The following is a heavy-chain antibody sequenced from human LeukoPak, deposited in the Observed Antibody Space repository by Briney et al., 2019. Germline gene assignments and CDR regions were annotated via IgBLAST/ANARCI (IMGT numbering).Heavy chain of an antibody. D-gene: IGHD5-18*01. J-gene: IGHJ4*02. CDR3: ARGSGDTAMVIGY. V-gene: IGHV3-33*01. Sequence: GGSLRLSCAASGFTLSSYGMHWVRQAPGKGLEWVAVIWYDGSNKYYADSVKGRFTISRDNSKNTLYLQMNSLRAEDTAVYYCARGSGDTAMVIGYWGQGTLVTVSS. CDR2: IWYDGSNK. CDR1: GFTLSSYG.